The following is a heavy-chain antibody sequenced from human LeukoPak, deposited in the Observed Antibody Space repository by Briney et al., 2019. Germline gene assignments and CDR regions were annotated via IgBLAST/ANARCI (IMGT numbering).Heavy chain of an antibody. J-gene: IGHJ3*02. CDR2: ISGSGGST. V-gene: IGHV3-23*01. CDR3: ARRTTVTTPSAFDI. D-gene: IGHD4-17*01. CDR1: GFTFSSYA. Sequence: PGGSLRLSCAASGFTFSSYAMSWVRQAPGKGLKWFSAISGSGGSTYYADSVKGRFTISRDNSKNTLYLQMNSLRAEDTAVYYCARRTTVTTPSAFDIWGQGTMVTVSS.